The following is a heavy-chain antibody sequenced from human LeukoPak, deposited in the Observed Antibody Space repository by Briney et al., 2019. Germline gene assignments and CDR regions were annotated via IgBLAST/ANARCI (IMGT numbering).Heavy chain of an antibody. D-gene: IGHD5-12*01. CDR1: GYTFTSYG. CDR2: IIPIFGTA. Sequence: SVKVSCKASGYTFTSYGISWVRQAPGQGLEWMGGIIPIFGTANYAQKFLGRVTITADESTSTAYMELSSLRSEDTAVYYCARGTIVATINAWFDPWGQGTLVTVSS. J-gene: IGHJ5*02. CDR3: ARGTIVATINAWFDP. V-gene: IGHV1-69*13.